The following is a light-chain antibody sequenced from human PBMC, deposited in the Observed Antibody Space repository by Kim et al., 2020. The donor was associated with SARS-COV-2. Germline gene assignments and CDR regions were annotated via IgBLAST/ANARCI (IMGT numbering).Light chain of an antibody. CDR2: GAS. CDR1: QSGSRGF. J-gene: IGKJ4*01. CDR3: QQYGSLPLT. Sequence: SPGEGATLACRASQSGSRGFVAWYQQKAGQSPKLLIYGASSRATGITDRFSGSGSGTDFTLTITRLEPEDFAVYYCQQYGSLPLTFGGGTKVDIK. V-gene: IGKV3-20*01.